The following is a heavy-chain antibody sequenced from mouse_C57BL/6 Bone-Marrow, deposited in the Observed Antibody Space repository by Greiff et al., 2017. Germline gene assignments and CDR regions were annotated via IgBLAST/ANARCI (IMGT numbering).Heavy chain of an antibody. CDR1: GYTFTSYW. CDR3: ARLGYYTWFAY. D-gene: IGHD2-3*01. CDR2: IYPGSGST. V-gene: IGHV1-55*01. Sequence: VQLQQPGAELVKPGASVKMSCKASGYTFTSYWITWVKQRPGQGLEWIGDIYPGSGSTNYNEKFKSKATLAVDTSSSTAYMQRSSLTSDDSAVYYCARLGYYTWFAYWGQGTLVTVAA. J-gene: IGHJ3*01.